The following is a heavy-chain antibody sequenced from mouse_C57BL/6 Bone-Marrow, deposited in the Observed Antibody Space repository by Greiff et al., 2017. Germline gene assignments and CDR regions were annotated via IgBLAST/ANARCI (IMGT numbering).Heavy chain of an antibody. J-gene: IGHJ2*01. CDR3: ARWGYDEYFDY. CDR1: GYTFTSYW. V-gene: IGHV1-69*01. D-gene: IGHD2-3*01. Sequence: QVQLQQPGAELVMPGASVKLSCKASGYTFTSYWMHWVKQRPGQGLEWIGEIDPSDSYTNYNQKFKGKSTLTVAKSSSTAYMQLSSLTTEDSAIYYCARWGYDEYFDYWGQGTTLTVSS. CDR2: IDPSDSYT.